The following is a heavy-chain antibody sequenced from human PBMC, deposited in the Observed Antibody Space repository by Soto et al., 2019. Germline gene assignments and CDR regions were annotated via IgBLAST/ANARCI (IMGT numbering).Heavy chain of an antibody. Sequence: PVGSLRLSCAASGFTFSSYEMNWFREAPVKGLEWVSYISSSGSTIYYADSVKGRFTISRDNAKNSLYLQMNSLRAEDTAVYYCASPPVPRWYRQYFQHWGQGTLVTVSS. V-gene: IGHV3-48*03. CDR2: ISSSGSTI. J-gene: IGHJ1*01. CDR1: GFTFSSYE. CDR3: ASPPVPRWYRQYFQH. D-gene: IGHD2-2*01.